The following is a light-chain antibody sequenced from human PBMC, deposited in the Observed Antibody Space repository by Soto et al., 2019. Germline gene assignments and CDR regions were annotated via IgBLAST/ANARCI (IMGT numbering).Light chain of an antibody. J-gene: IGKJ3*01. CDR1: QSVSFN. V-gene: IGKV3-15*01. CDR2: GAS. Sequence: ERVMTQSPATLSVSPGERATLSCRASQSVSFNLAWYQQKPGQAPRLLIYGASTRATGIPGRFSGSGSGTEFTLTISSLQSQDFAVYYSQQYNSWPPIFTFGPGTKVDVK. CDR3: QQYNSWPPIFT.